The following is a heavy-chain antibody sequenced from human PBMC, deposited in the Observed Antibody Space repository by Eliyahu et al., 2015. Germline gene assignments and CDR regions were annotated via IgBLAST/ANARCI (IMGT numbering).Heavy chain of an antibody. D-gene: IGHD5-12*01. CDR2: TYYRSKWYN. Sequence: QVQLQQSGPGLVKPSQTLSLTCAISGXSVSGNRASWNWIRQSPSRGLEWLGRTYYRSKWYNDYAVSVNSRITINPDTSKNQFSLQLNSVTPEDTAAYYCARSPVRVANYYNGMDVWGQGTTVTVSS. CDR3: ARSPVRVANYYNGMDV. V-gene: IGHV6-1*01. J-gene: IGHJ6*02. CDR1: GXSVSGNRAS.